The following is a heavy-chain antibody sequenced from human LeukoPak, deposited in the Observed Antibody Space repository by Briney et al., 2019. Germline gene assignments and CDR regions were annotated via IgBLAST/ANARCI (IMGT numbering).Heavy chain of an antibody. J-gene: IGHJ6*02. CDR1: GHSLAELA. Sequence: GASVKVSSKVSGHSLAELAMHWVRQAPGKGLEWVGGFDPEEGETFYAQEVLGRVSMTEDTSTDTAYMELSSLTSEDTAVYYCAILPLTVVTPLDVWGQGTTVTVAS. D-gene: IGHD4-23*01. CDR3: AILPLTVVTPLDV. V-gene: IGHV1-24*01. CDR2: FDPEEGET.